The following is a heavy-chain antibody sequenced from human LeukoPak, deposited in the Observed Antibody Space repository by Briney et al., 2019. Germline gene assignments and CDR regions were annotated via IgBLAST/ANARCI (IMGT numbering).Heavy chain of an antibody. CDR3: AAGPAGNSYDNY. V-gene: IGHV3-74*01. CDR2: VNSDGSST. D-gene: IGHD5-18*01. Sequence: GGSLRLSCAASGFTFTNYWMHWVRQAPGKGLVWVSRVNSDGSSTSYADSVKGRFTIFRDNAKNTLYLQMSSLRVEDTAVYYCAAGPAGNSYDNYWGQGTLVTVSS. J-gene: IGHJ4*02. CDR1: GFTFTNYW.